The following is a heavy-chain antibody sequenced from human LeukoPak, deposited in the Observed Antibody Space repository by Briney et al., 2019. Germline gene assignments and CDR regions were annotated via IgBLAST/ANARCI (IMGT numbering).Heavy chain of an antibody. CDR1: GGTFSSYT. J-gene: IGHJ6*03. V-gene: IGHV1-69*02. Sequence: ASVKVSCKASGGTFSSYTISWVRQAPGQGLEWMGRIIPILVIANYAQKFQGRVTITPDKSTSTAYMELSSLRSEDTAVYYCAGGIIAAAGYYYYYMDVWGKGTTVTVSS. CDR3: AGGIIAAAGYYYYYMDV. D-gene: IGHD6-13*01. CDR2: IIPILVIA.